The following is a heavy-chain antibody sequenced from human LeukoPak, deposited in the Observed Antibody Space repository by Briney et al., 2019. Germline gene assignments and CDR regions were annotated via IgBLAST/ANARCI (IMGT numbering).Heavy chain of an antibody. J-gene: IGHJ5*02. D-gene: IGHD5-12*01. CDR2: VSHTGST. CDR3: ARVDGWAYSGYDAFAFLRAP. CDR1: GASFSGYY. Sequence: SETLSLTCAVYGASFSGYYWSWIRQPPGKGLEWIGRVSHTGSTDYNPSLRSRVIVSVDTSKDQFSLKLSSVTAADTAVYYCARVDGWAYSGYDAFAFLRAPWGQGTLVTVSS. V-gene: IGHV4-34*01.